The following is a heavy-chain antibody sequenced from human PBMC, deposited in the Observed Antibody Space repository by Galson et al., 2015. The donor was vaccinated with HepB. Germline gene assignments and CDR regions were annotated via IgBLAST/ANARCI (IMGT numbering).Heavy chain of an antibody. Sequence: SVKVSCKASGYSFTSYGISWVRQAPGQGLEWMGWISAYNGNTNYAQKVQGKVTMTTDTSTNTAYMEVRSLRSDDTAVYYCARDRRDYNNYVISWFDPRGQGTLVTVSS. CDR3: ARDRRDYNNYVISWFDP. J-gene: IGHJ5*02. V-gene: IGHV1-18*04. D-gene: IGHD4-11*01. CDR2: ISAYNGNT. CDR1: GYSFTSYG.